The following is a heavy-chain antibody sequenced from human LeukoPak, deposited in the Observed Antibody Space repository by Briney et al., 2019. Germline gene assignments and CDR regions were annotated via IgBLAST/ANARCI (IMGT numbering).Heavy chain of an antibody. D-gene: IGHD6-13*01. V-gene: IGHV5-51*01. CDR2: IYPGDSDT. J-gene: IGHJ4*02. Sequence: GESLKISCKGSGYSFTSHWIDWVRQMPGKGLEWMGIIYPGDSDTRYNPSFQGQVTISADKSISTAYLQWSSLKASDTAMYYCARRYSSSWYSGYYFDYWGQGTLVTVSS. CDR3: ARRYSSSWYSGYYFDY. CDR1: GYSFTSHW.